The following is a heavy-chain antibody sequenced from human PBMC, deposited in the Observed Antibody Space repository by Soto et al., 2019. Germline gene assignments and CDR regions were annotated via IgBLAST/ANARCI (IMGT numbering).Heavy chain of an antibody. J-gene: IGHJ4*02. V-gene: IGHV4-31*03. D-gene: IGHD2-8*02. Sequence: QLQLQESGPGLVKPSQTLSLACTVSGGSFSSGGYYWSWIRPLTGKGLEWIGYIYYSGSTYSNPSLNSRFTISLDTSKNQFSLKLSSVTAADTAVYYCARATSFSGHHGYWGQGTLVTVSS. CDR3: ARATSFSGHHGY. CDR2: IYYSGST. CDR1: GGSFSSGGYY.